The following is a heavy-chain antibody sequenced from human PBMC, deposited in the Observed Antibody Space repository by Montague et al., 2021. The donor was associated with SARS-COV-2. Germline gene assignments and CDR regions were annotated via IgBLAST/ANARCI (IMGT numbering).Heavy chain of an antibody. V-gene: IGHV4-31*03. CDR1: GGSISSDEYY. J-gene: IGHJ5*02. D-gene: IGHD6-13*01. CDR2: IYYNGGS. Sequence: TLSLTCTVSGGSISSDEYYWSWIRQHPGKGLEWIGYIYYNGGSYYNPSLKSRVTISLDTSKNQLSLNLTSVTAADTAVYYCARVLGSWPPRYCFDPWGQGTLVTVSS. CDR3: ARVLGSWPPRYCFDP.